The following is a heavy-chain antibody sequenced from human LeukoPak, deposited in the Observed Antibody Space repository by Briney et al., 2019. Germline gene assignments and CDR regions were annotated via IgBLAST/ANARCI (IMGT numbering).Heavy chain of an antibody. Sequence: SETLSLTCAVYGGSFSGYYWSRIRQPPGKGLEWIGEINHSGSTNYNPSLKSRVTISVDTSKNQFSLKLSSVTAADTAVYYCARTHREYYYDSSGYYLDYWGQGTLVTVSS. CDR3: ARTHREYYYDSSGYYLDY. V-gene: IGHV4-34*01. J-gene: IGHJ4*02. D-gene: IGHD3-22*01. CDR2: INHSGST. CDR1: GGSFSGYY.